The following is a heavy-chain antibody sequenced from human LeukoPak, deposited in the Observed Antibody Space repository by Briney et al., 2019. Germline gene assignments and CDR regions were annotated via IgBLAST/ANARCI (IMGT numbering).Heavy chain of an antibody. CDR1: GGSISSSSYY. V-gene: IGHV4-39*01. D-gene: IGHD3-22*01. Sequence: SETLSLTCTVSGGSISSSSYYWGWIRQPPGKGLEWIGSIYYSGSTYYNPSLKSRVTISVDTSKNQFSLKLSSVTAADTAVYYCARQPEYYDMASPHNWFDPWGQGTLVTVSS. CDR3: ARQPEYYDMASPHNWFDP. CDR2: IYYSGST. J-gene: IGHJ5*02.